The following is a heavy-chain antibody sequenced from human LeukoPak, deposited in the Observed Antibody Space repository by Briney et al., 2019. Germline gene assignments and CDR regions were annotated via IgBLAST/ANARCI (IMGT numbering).Heavy chain of an antibody. V-gene: IGHV4-4*07. CDR3: ARGADILTGSSSYYYYMDV. Sequence: PSETLSLTCTVSGGSISSYYWSWIRQPAGKGLEWIGRIYTSGSTNYNPSLRSRVTISVEKSKNQVSLELSSVTAADTAVYYCARGADILTGSSSYYYYMDVWGKGTTVTVSS. J-gene: IGHJ6*03. CDR2: IYTSGST. D-gene: IGHD3-9*01. CDR1: GGSISSYY.